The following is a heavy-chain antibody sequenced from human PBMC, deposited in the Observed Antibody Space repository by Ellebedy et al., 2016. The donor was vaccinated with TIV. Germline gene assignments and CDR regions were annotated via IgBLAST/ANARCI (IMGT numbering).Heavy chain of an antibody. CDR2: IYQDGSAQ. CDR1: GFSFRSYW. V-gene: IGHV3-7*01. Sequence: PGGSLRPSCVASGFSFRSYWMSWVRQAPGKGLEWVANIYQDGSAQYYVDSVKGRFTISRDNAKNSLFLQMNSLRVEDTAVYYCARRGSYGDYAVQVNSWFDRWGRGTLVSVSS. D-gene: IGHD3-16*01. J-gene: IGHJ5*02. CDR3: ARRGSYGDYAVQVNSWFDR.